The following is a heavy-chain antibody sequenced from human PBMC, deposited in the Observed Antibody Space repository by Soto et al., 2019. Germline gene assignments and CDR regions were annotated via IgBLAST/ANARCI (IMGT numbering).Heavy chain of an antibody. J-gene: IGHJ6*02. CDR1: GGSIRSYY. V-gene: IGHV4-59*01. D-gene: IGHD2-2*01. CDR3: ARDPRVPAAMGYYYYGMDV. Sequence: SETQSLTRSVSGGSIRSYYWSWIRQPPGKGLEWIGYIHYSGSTNYNPSLKSRVTISVDPSKNQFSLKLSSVTAADTAVYYCARDPRVPAAMGYYYYGMDVWGQGTTVTVSS. CDR2: IHYSGST.